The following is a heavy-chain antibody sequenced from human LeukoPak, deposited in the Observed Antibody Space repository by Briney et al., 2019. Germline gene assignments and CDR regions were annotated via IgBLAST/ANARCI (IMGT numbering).Heavy chain of an antibody. D-gene: IGHD6-25*01. J-gene: IGHJ4*02. V-gene: IGHV4-34*01. CDR1: GGSFSGYY. Sequence: SETLSLTCAVYGGSFSGYYWSWIRQPPGKGLEWIGEINHSGSTNYNPSLTSRVTISVDTSKNQFSLKLSSVTAADTAVYYCARGAALFDYWGQGTLVTVSS. CDR2: INHSGST. CDR3: ARGAALFDY.